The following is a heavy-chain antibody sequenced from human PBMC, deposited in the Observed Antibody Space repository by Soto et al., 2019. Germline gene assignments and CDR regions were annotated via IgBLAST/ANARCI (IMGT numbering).Heavy chain of an antibody. D-gene: IGHD3-22*01. V-gene: IGHV1-69*01. Sequence: QVQLVQSGAEVKKPGSSVKVSCKASGGTFSSYAISWVRQAPGQGLEWMGGIIPIFGTANYAQKFQGRVTITADEATSTAYMELSSLRSEDTAVYYCARDHVGRVTMIVGGGRAFDIWGQGTMVTVSS. J-gene: IGHJ3*02. CDR3: ARDHVGRVTMIVGGGRAFDI. CDR1: GGTFSSYA. CDR2: IIPIFGTA.